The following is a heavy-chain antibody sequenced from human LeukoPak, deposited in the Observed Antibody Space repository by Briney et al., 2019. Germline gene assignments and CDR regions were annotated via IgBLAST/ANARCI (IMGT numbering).Heavy chain of an antibody. V-gene: IGHV4-34*01. CDR1: GGSFSGYY. Sequence: NPSETLSLTCAVYGGSFSGYYWSWIRQPPGKGLEWIGEINHSGSTNYNPSLKSRVTISVDTSKNQFSLKLSSVTAADTAVYYCARVKIKGGITIFKEYHYMDVWGKGTTVTVSS. J-gene: IGHJ6*03. CDR3: ARVKIKGGITIFKEYHYMDV. CDR2: INHSGST. D-gene: IGHD3-3*01.